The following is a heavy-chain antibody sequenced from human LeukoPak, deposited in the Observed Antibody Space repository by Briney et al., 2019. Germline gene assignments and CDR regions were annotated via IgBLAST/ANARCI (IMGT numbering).Heavy chain of an antibody. D-gene: IGHD3-9*01. V-gene: IGHV3-48*01. Sequence: GGSLRLSCATSGFSFTNYGINWVRQAPGKGLEWVAYISSSAISYADSVKGRFTISRDTARNSLYLEMNSLRAEDTALYYCARSNILTIDYWGQGTLVTVSS. CDR2: ISSSAI. CDR1: GFSFTNYG. CDR3: ARSNILTIDY. J-gene: IGHJ4*02.